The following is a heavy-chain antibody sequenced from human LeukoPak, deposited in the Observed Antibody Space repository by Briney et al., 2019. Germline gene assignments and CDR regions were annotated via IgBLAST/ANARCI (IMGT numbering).Heavy chain of an antibody. V-gene: IGHV1-69*04. Sequence: ASVKVSCKASGGTFNNYAISWVRQAPGHGLEWMGRIIPMLNIPNYAPKFLGRVTITADKSTSTAYMELTRLTSEDTATYYCARDPHASGSRMRWLGPWGQGTLVTVSS. CDR2: IIPMLNIP. J-gene: IGHJ5*02. CDR3: ARDPHASGSRMRWLGP. CDR1: GGTFNNYA. D-gene: IGHD3-10*01.